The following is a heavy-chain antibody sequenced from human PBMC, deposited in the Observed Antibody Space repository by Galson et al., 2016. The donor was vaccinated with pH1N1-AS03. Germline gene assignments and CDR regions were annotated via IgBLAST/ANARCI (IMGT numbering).Heavy chain of an antibody. CDR3: ARGGEAMLFGSETMYNWFDP. CDR1: GGSMKTGIHY. Sequence: TLSLTCTVSGGSMKTGIHYWSWIRQPAGRGLEWIGNIYTSGRTNYNPSLKSRVTLSQDTSKNQFSLKLSSVTAADTAVYYCARGGEAMLFGSETMYNWFDPWGQGTQVTVSS. CDR2: IYTSGRT. D-gene: IGHD2-21*01. V-gene: IGHV4-61*09. J-gene: IGHJ5*02.